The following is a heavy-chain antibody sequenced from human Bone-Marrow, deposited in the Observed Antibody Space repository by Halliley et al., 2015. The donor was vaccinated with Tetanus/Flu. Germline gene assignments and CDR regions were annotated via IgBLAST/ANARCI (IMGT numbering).Heavy chain of an antibody. CDR2: ISSDGSTK. V-gene: IGHV3-30-3*02. CDR1: GFSFNTYA. Sequence: SLRLSCAASGFSFNTYALHWVRQAPGKGLEWVAVISSDGSTKYYGDSVKGRFTISRDNSENTLFLQMNSLRAEDTAVYYCAKEKWIERSYHFDSWGQGTLVTVSS. D-gene: IGHD5-12*01. CDR3: AKEKWIERSYHFDS. J-gene: IGHJ4*02.